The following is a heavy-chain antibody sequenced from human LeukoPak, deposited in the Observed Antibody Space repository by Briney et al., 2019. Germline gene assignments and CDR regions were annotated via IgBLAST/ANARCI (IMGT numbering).Heavy chain of an antibody. CDR3: ASGYYDFWSGYSHSYYFDY. V-gene: IGHV3-7*01. D-gene: IGHD3-3*01. CDR1: GFTFSSYW. Sequence: GVSLRLSCAASGFTFSSYWMSWVRQAPGKGLEWVANIKQDGSEKYYVDSVKGRFTISRDNAKNSLYLQMNSLRAEDTAVYYCASGYYDFWSGYSHSYYFDYWGQGTLVTVSS. J-gene: IGHJ4*02. CDR2: IKQDGSEK.